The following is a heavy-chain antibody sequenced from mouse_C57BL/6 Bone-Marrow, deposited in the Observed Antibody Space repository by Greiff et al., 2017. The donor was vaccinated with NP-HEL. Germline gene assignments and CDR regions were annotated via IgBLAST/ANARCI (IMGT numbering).Heavy chain of an antibody. CDR1: GFNIKNTY. CDR2: IDPANGNT. CDR3: ARNDYDKREGFAY. D-gene: IGHD2-4*01. Sequence: EVQLQQSVAELVRPGASVKLSCTASGFNIKNTYMHWVKQRPEQGLEWIGRIDPANGNTKYAPKFQGKATITADTSSNTAYMQLSSLTSEDTAIYYCARNDYDKREGFAYWGQGTLVTVSA. J-gene: IGHJ3*01. V-gene: IGHV14-3*01.